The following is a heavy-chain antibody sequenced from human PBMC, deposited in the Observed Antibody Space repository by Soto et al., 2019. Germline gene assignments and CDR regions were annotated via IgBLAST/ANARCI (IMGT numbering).Heavy chain of an antibody. Sequence: PGGSLRLSCAASGFTFSDYYMSWIRQAPGKGLEWVSDISSISSSTNYADSVKGRFTISRDNAKNSLYLQMSSLRAEDTAVYYCARDLPDDFWSGYYSSVEPFDYWGQGTLVTVSS. CDR3: ARDLPDDFWSGYYSSVEPFDY. CDR2: ISSISSST. J-gene: IGHJ4*02. V-gene: IGHV3-11*06. CDR1: GFTFSDYY. D-gene: IGHD3-3*01.